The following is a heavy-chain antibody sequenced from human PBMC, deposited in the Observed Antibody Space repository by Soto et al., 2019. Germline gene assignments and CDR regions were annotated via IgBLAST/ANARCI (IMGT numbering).Heavy chain of an antibody. Sequence: ASVKVSCKASGYIFTTYAVHWVRQAPGQRLEWMGCINPGNGNTKYSQKFQDRVTITRDTSASTAYMELSSLRSEDTAMYYCARAFSGYDTYYFDYWGQGTLVTVSS. D-gene: IGHD5-12*01. CDR3: ARAFSGYDTYYFDY. V-gene: IGHV1-3*01. J-gene: IGHJ4*02. CDR2: INPGNGNT. CDR1: GYIFTTYA.